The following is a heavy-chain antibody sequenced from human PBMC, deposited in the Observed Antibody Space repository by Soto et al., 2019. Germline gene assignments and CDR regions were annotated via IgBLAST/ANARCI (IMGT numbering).Heavy chain of an antibody. D-gene: IGHD4-17*01. CDR2: VTNSGPI. V-gene: IGHV4-59*01. CDR3: ARRNGDYPRIYHFGY. Sequence: SETLSLTCSVSGDSINSDNWSWIRQSPGKGLEWIGHVTNSGPIDSNPSLKGRVTISVDTSKNQFFLTLNSVTSADTAIYYCARRNGDYPRIYHFGYWGRGALVTVSS. J-gene: IGHJ4*02. CDR1: GDSINSDN.